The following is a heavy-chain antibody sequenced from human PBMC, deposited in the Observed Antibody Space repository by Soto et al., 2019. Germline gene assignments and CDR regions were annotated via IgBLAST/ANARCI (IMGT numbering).Heavy chain of an antibody. Sequence: LRLSCAASGFTFSSYAMHWVRQAPGKGLEWVAVISYDGSNKYYADSVKGRFTISRDNSKNTLYLQMNSLRAEDTAVYYCARVNEKYYFDYWGQGTLVTVSS. CDR2: ISYDGSNK. J-gene: IGHJ4*02. CDR1: GFTFSSYA. V-gene: IGHV3-30-3*01. CDR3: ARVNEKYYFDY. D-gene: IGHD1-1*01.